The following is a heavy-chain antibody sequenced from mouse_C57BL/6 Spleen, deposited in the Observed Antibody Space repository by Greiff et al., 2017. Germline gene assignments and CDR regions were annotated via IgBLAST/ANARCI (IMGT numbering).Heavy chain of an antibody. CDR3: ASEGYDVAMDY. Sequence: VQLQQSGAELVQPGASVKLSCTASGFNIKDYYMHWVKQRTEQGLEWIGRIDPEDGETKYAPKFPGKATITADTSSNTAYLQLSSLTSEDTAVYYCASEGYDVAMDYWGQGTSVTVSS. J-gene: IGHJ4*01. CDR1: GFNIKDYY. D-gene: IGHD2-2*01. CDR2: IDPEDGET. V-gene: IGHV14-2*01.